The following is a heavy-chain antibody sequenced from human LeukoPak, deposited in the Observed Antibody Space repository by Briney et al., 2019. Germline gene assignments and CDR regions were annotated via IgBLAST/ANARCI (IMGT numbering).Heavy chain of an antibody. Sequence: HSGGSLRLSCAASGFTFSSYAMSWVRQAPGKGLEWVSAISGSGGSTYYADSVKGRFTISRDNSKNTLYLQMNSLRAEDTAVYYCAKDHRASCPALCYMDVWGKGTTVTVSS. CDR3: AKDHRASCPALCYMDV. CDR1: GFTFSSYA. D-gene: IGHD2-2*01. J-gene: IGHJ6*03. CDR2: ISGSGGST. V-gene: IGHV3-23*01.